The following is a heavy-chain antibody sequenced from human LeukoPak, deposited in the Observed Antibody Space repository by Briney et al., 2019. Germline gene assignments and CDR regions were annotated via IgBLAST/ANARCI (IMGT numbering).Heavy chain of an antibody. CDR2: IYYSGST. D-gene: IGHD5-24*01. V-gene: IGHV4-39*02. Sequence: SETLSLTCTVSGGSIRSSNYYWGWIRQPPGKGLECIGNIYYSGSTYYNPSLKRRVTISVDTSKNQFSLKVTSVTAADTAVYYCARGRGRRWLQFFYFDYWGQGTLVTVSS. CDR1: GGSIRSSNYY. J-gene: IGHJ4*02. CDR3: ARGRGRRWLQFFYFDY.